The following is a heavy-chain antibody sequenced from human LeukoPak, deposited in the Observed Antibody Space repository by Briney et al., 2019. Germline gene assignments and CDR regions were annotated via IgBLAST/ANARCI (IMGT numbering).Heavy chain of an antibody. D-gene: IGHD2-15*01. CDR1: GGSFSGYY. CDR2: IYYSGST. CDR3: ARETCSGGSCFQFDF. Sequence: KPSETLSLTCAVYGGSFSGYYWSWIRQPPGKGLEWIGYIYYSGSTNYNPSLKSRVTISVDTSKNQFSLKLSSVTAADTAVYYCARETCSGGSCFQFDFWGQGTLVTVSS. V-gene: IGHV4-59*01. J-gene: IGHJ4*02.